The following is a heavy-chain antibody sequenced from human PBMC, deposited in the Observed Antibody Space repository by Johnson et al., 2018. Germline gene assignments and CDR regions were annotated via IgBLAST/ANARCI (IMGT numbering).Heavy chain of an antibody. CDR1: GGTFSSYA. CDR2: IIPIFGTA. D-gene: IGHD3-22*01. CDR3: AGTYYYDSSGYPAYVQH. V-gene: IGHV1-69*06. J-gene: IGHJ1*01. Sequence: VQLVESGAEVKKPGSSVKVSCKASGGTFSSYAISWVRQAPGQGLEWMGGIIPIFGTANYAQKFQGRVMITADKSTGPAYMELGILRSEEPAVDYCAGTYYYDSSGYPAYVQHWGQGTLVTVSS.